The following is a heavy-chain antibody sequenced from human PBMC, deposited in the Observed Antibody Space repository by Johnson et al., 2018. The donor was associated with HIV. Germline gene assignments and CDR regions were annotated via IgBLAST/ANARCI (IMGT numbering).Heavy chain of an antibody. CDR1: GFTVSSNE. D-gene: IGHD6-13*01. Sequence: VQLVESRGVLVQPGGSLRLSCAASGFTVSSNEMSWVRQAPGKGLEWVSSISGGSTYYADSRKGRFTISRDNSKNTLHLQMNSLRAEDTAVYYCARDQQLVPTGGAFDIWGQGTMVTVSS. J-gene: IGHJ3*02. CDR2: ISGGST. V-gene: IGHV3-38-3*01. CDR3: ARDQQLVPTGGAFDI.